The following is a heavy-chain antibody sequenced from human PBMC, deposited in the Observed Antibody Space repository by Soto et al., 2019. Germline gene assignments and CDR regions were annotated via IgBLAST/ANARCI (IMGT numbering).Heavy chain of an antibody. J-gene: IGHJ4*02. CDR1: GYTFSNYG. CDR2: IHGGSGDT. V-gene: IGHV1-3*01. Sequence: QVQLVQSGAEVKEPGASVKVSCKASGYTFSNYGLHWVRQAPGQRLEWMGWIHGGSGDTKYSQKLQGRVTITRDTAASTAYMELSSLRSDDAAVFYCARGEDVWVQGTLVTVSS. CDR3: ARGEDV.